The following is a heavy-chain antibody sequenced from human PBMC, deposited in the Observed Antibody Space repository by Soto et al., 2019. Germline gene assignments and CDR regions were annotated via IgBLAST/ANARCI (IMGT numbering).Heavy chain of an antibody. Sequence: GASVKVSCKASGYTFTSYAMHWVRQAPGQRLEWMGWINAGNGNTKYSQKFQGRVTITRDTSASTAYMELSSLRSEDTAVYYCARDLSAIFGVAENAYDPWGQGTLVTVSS. J-gene: IGHJ5*02. CDR3: ARDLSAIFGVAENAYDP. CDR2: INAGNGNT. V-gene: IGHV1-3*01. CDR1: GYTFTSYA. D-gene: IGHD3-3*01.